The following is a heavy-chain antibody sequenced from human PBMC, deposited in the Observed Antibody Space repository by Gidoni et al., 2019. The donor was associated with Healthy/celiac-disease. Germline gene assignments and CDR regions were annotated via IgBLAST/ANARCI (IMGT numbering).Heavy chain of an antibody. D-gene: IGHD6-13*01. CDR3: ARDDRFAAAGEIDY. Sequence: HVQLVQSWSELKKPGASVTVSCNASGYTFTSYAMNWLRQAPGQGLEWMGWINTNTGNPTYAQGFTGRFVFSLDTTVSTAYLQISSLKAEDTAVYYCARDDRFAAAGEIDYWGQGTLVTVSS. V-gene: IGHV7-4-1*02. J-gene: IGHJ4*02. CDR1: GYTFTSYA. CDR2: INTNTGNP.